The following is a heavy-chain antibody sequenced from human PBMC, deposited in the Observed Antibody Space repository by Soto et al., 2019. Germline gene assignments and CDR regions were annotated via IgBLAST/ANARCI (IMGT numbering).Heavy chain of an antibody. V-gene: IGHV1-24*01. CDR2: FDPEDGET. D-gene: IGHD2-15*01. J-gene: IGHJ4*02. Sequence: ASVKVSCKVSGYTLTELSMHWVRQAPGKGLEWMGGFDPEDGETIYAQKFQGRVTMTEDTSTDTAYMELSSLRSEDTAVYYCATEGMRYCSGGSCYVDYWGQGTLVTVSS. CDR3: ATEGMRYCSGGSCYVDY. CDR1: GYTLTELS.